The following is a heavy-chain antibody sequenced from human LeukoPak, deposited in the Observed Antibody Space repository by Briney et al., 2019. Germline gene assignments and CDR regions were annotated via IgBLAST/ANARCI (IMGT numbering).Heavy chain of an antibody. Sequence: SVKVSCEASGGTFSSYAISWVRQAPGQGLEWMGRIIPILGIANYAQKFQGRVTMTRDTSISTAYMELSRLRSDDTAVYYCARDYYDSSGYEWGFDPWGQGTLVTVSS. CDR2: IIPILGIA. D-gene: IGHD3-22*01. V-gene: IGHV1-69*04. CDR1: GGTFSSYA. J-gene: IGHJ5*02. CDR3: ARDYYDSSGYEWGFDP.